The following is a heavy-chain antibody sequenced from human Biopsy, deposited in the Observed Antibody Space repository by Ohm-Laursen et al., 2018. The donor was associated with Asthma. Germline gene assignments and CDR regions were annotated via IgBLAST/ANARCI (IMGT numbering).Heavy chain of an antibody. CDR1: GYSLTDLS. V-gene: IGHV1-24*01. J-gene: IGHJ4*02. CDR2: HDHEEGGT. D-gene: IGHD4-17*01. CDR3: ASDFPKDYVKCNFQF. Sequence: ASVKVSCKISGYSLTDLSMHWVRQAPGQGLEWMGGHDHEEGGTVNARRFQGRVTMTEATSTDTARMELSSLGSDDKAVYYYASDFPKDYVKCNFQFWGQGTLVTVSS.